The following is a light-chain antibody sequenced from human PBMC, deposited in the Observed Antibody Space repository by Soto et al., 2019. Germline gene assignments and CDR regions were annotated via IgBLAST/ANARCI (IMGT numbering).Light chain of an antibody. J-gene: IGLJ1*01. CDR1: SSDIGGYNY. CDR3: CSYTTSGTFV. V-gene: IGLV2-14*01. Sequence: QSVLTQPASVSGSPGQSITISCTGTSSDIGGYNYVSWYQQHPGKAPKLMIYAVTDRPSGISYRFSGSKSANTASLTISGLQAEDEADYYCCSYTTSGTFVFGTGTKAPS. CDR2: AVT.